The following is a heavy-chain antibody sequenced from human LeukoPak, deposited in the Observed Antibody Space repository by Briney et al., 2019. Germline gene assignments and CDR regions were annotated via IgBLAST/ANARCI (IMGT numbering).Heavy chain of an antibody. CDR3: ARDLGDCSGGSCYHPNWFDP. J-gene: IGHJ5*02. V-gene: IGHV4-59*01. CDR1: GGSISSYY. CDR2: IYYSGST. D-gene: IGHD2-15*01. Sequence: SETLSLTCTVSGGSISSYYWSWIRQPPGKGLEWIGYIYYSGSTNYNSYLKSRVTISVDTSKNQFSLKLSSVTAADTAVYYCARDLGDCSGGSCYHPNWFDPWGQGTLVTVSS.